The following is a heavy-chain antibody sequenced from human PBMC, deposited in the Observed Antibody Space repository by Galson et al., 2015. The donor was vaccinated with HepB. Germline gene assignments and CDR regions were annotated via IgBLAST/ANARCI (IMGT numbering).Heavy chain of an antibody. D-gene: IGHD6-13*01. CDR3: ARTSLAYSSSWYRGDY. V-gene: IGHV1-3*01. CDR1: GYTFTSYA. Sequence: SVKVSCKASGYTFTSYAMHWVRQAPGQRLEWMGWINAGNGNTKYSQKFQGRVTITRDTSASTAYMELSSLRSEDTAVYYCARTSLAYSSSWYRGDYWGQGTLVTVSS. CDR2: INAGNGNT. J-gene: IGHJ4*02.